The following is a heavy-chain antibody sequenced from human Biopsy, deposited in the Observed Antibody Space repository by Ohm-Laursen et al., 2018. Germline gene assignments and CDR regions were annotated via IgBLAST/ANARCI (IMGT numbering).Heavy chain of an antibody. CDR2: ITQSGST. CDR1: GGSFNGYF. J-gene: IGHJ6*02. D-gene: IGHD6-13*01. CDR3: ARVPLPGIGAAYQGRFLYGMDV. Sequence: GTLSLTCVVYGGSFNGYFWSWIRQPPGKGLEWIGDITQSGSTNYSPSLKSRVTISVDTAKNKFSLSLRSVTAADTAVYYCARVPLPGIGAAYQGRFLYGMDVWGQGTTVSVSS. V-gene: IGHV4-34*01.